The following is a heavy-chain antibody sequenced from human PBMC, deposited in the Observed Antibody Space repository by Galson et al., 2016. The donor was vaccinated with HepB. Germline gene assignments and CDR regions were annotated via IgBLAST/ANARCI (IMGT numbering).Heavy chain of an antibody. J-gene: IGHJ5*02. D-gene: IGHD6-19*01. V-gene: IGHV3-64D*08. CDR3: MKGSFSSGWSNWFDP. Sequence: SLRLSCAVSGFTFSSFAMHWVRQSPGRGLEYVSGIDNNGGTAYYADSVRGRFTISRDKSRNTLYPQMGSLRADDTAVYYCMKGSFSSGWSNWFDPWGQGTLVTVSS. CDR1: GFTFSSFA. CDR2: IDNNGGTA.